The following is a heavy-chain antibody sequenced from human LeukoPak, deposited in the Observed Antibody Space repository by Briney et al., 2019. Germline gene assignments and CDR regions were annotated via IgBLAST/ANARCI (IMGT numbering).Heavy chain of an antibody. D-gene: IGHD2-15*01. CDR3: ARGLGYCSGGSCYALYYYYGMDV. V-gene: IGHV1-18*01. CDR2: ISAYNGNT. CDR1: GYTFTSYG. J-gene: IGHJ6*02. Sequence: ASVKVSCKASGYTFTSYGISWVRQAPGQGLEWMGWISAYNGNTNYAQKLQGRVTMTTDTSTSTAYMELRSLRSEDTSVYYCARGLGYCSGGSCYALYYYYGMDVWGQGTTVTVSS.